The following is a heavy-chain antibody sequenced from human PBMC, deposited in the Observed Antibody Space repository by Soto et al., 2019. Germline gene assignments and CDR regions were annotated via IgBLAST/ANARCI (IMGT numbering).Heavy chain of an antibody. CDR1: GGTFSSYT. CDR2: IIPILGIA. V-gene: IGHV1-69*02. D-gene: IGHD6-6*01. CDR3: ARGVEQLVRAEDDYYYMDV. J-gene: IGHJ6*03. Sequence: QVQLVQSGAEVKKPGSSVKVSCKASGGTFSSYTISWVRQAPGQGLEWMGRIIPILGIANYAQKFQGRVTITADKSTSTAYMELSSLRSEDTAVYYCARGVEQLVRAEDDYYYMDVWGKGTTVTVSS.